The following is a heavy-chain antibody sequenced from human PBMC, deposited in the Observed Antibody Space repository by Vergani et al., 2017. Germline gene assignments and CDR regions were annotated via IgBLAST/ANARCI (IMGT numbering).Heavy chain of an antibody. Sequence: QLQLQESGPGLVKPSATLSLTCSVSGASIRSSNYYWGWIRQPPGKGLDWIACIYYSGSTYYKQSLKSRVTISVEMSKNQFSLKLSSVTAADTAVYFCARHSTVEWLVKLGWIDPWGQGILVTVSS. J-gene: IGHJ5*02. D-gene: IGHD6-19*01. V-gene: IGHV4-39*01. CDR2: IYYSGST. CDR3: ARHSTVEWLVKLGWIDP. CDR1: GASIRSSNYY.